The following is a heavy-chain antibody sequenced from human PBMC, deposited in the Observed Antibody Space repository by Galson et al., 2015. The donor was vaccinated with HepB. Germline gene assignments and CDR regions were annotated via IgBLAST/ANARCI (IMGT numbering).Heavy chain of an antibody. CDR3: ARGDVDIVATIGLTSNWFDP. CDR1: GYTFTSYD. CDR2: MNPNSGNT. Sequence: SVTVSCKASGYTFTSYDINWVRQATGQGLEWMGWMNPNSGNTGYAQKFQGRVTMTRNTSISTAYMELSSLRSEDTAVYYCARGDVDIVATIGLTSNWFDPWGQGTLVTVSS. V-gene: IGHV1-8*01. J-gene: IGHJ5*02. D-gene: IGHD5-12*01.